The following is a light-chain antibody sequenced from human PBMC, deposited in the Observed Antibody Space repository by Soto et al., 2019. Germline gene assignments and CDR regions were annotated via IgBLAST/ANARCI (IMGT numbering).Light chain of an antibody. CDR3: QQYNNSPEYT. V-gene: IGKV3-20*01. Sequence: EIVLTQSPGTLSLSPGERATLSCKASQSVTSRYLAWYQRKPGQATRLLIYGASSRATGIPDRFSGSGSGTDFTLTISRLEPEDFAVYFCQQYNNSPEYTFGQGTKLEIK. CDR1: QSVTSRY. J-gene: IGKJ2*01. CDR2: GAS.